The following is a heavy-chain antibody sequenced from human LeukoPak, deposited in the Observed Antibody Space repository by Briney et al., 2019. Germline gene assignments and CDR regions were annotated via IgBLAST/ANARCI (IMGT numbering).Heavy chain of an antibody. CDR3: ARGGDVTVIVVVIPDPFDI. J-gene: IGHJ3*02. Sequence: GGSLRLSCAASGFTFSNYNMNWVRQAPGKGLEWVSYISSSSSTKSYADSVKGRFTISRDNAKNSLYLQMNSLRVEDTAVYYCARGGDVTVIVVVIPDPFDIWGQGTMVTVSS. CDR2: ISSSSSTK. D-gene: IGHD3-22*01. CDR1: GFTFSNYN. V-gene: IGHV3-48*01.